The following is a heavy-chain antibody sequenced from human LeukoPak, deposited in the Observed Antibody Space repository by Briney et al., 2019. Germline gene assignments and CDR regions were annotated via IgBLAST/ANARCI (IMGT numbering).Heavy chain of an antibody. CDR1: VFTFSSYE. J-gene: IGHJ6*02. CDR2: ISSSGGTI. CDR3: ARAVLYYYYGMDV. V-gene: IGHV3-48*03. Sequence: GGALRLSFSASVFTFSSYEMNWVRQTPGKGLEWVSYISSSGGTISYADSVKGRFTISRDNAKNSLYLQMNSLRAEDTAVYYCARAVLYYYYGMDVWGQGTTVTVSS.